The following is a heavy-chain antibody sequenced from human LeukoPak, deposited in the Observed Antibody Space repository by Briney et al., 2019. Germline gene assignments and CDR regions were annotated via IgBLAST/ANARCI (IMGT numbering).Heavy chain of an antibody. CDR2: IYTSGST. CDR3: ARERLTGDLDY. CDR1: GGSISSYY. Sequence: PSGTLSLTCTVSGGSISSYYWSWIRQPAGKGLEWIGRIYTSGSTNYNPSLKSRVTMSVDTSKNQFSLKLSSVTAADAAVYYCARERLTGDLDYWGQGTLVTVSS. J-gene: IGHJ4*02. D-gene: IGHD7-27*01. V-gene: IGHV4-4*07.